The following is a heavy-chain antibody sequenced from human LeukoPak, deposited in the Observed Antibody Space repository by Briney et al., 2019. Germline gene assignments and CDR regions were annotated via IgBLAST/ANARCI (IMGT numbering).Heavy chain of an antibody. Sequence: GGSLRLSCAASGFTFSSYAMSWVRQAPGMGLEWVSVMSGDSGSTYYADSVKGRFTISRDNSKNTLYLQMNSLRAEDTAVYYCAKDPQQLVEYFQHWGQGTLVTVSS. D-gene: IGHD6-13*01. CDR1: GFTFSSYA. CDR2: MSGDSGST. J-gene: IGHJ1*01. V-gene: IGHV3-23*01. CDR3: AKDPQQLVEYFQH.